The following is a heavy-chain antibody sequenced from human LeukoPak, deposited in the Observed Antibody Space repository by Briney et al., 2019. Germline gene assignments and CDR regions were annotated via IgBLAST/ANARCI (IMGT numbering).Heavy chain of an antibody. CDR3: AREVDY. CDR1: GFTFSGSA. Sequence: GGSLRLSCAASGFTFSGSAIHWVRQASGKGLEWVGRVRTKGNGYATQYAAPVKGRFTISRDDSKNTAYLQMNSLRAEDTAVYYCAREVDYWGQGTLVTVSS. V-gene: IGHV3-73*01. J-gene: IGHJ4*02. CDR2: VRTKGNGYAT.